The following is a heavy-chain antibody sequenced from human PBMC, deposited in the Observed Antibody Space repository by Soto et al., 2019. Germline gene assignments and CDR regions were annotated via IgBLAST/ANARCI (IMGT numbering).Heavy chain of an antibody. CDR3: ARNHPFLTTLYNWFDP. V-gene: IGHV4-39*01. Sequence: QLQLQESGPGLVKPSETLSLTCTVSGGSISSSSYYWGWIRQPPGKGLECIGSIYYSGSTYYNLFLKSRVTVYLDTSKNQFALKLSSVTAADTAVYYCARNHPFLTTLYNWFDPWGQGTLVTVS. D-gene: IGHD4-4*01. J-gene: IGHJ5*02. CDR1: GGSISSSSYY. CDR2: IYYSGST.